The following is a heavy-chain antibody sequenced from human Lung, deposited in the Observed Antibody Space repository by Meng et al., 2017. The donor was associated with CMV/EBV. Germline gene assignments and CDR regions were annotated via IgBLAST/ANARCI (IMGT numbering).Heavy chain of an antibody. CDR1: GFTFNTYW. V-gene: IGHV3-7*01. CDR2: IKQDGSEK. CDR3: ARDPRVKSYVVVPAASDY. Sequence: GEXXKISCAASGFTFNTYWMSWVRQAPGKGLEWVANIKQDGSEKYYVGSVKGRFTISRDNAKNSLYLQMNSLRAEDTAVYYCARDPRVKSYVVVPAASDYWGQGTMVTVSS. J-gene: IGHJ4*02. D-gene: IGHD2-2*01.